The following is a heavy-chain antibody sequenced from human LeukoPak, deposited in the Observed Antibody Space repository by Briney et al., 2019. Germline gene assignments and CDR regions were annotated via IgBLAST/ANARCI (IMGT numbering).Heavy chain of an antibody. Sequence: KPSETLSLTCAVYGGSFSGYYWSWIRQPPGKGLEWIGEINHSGSTNYNPSLKSRVTISVDTSKNQFSLKLSSVTAADTAVYYCARGYCSSTSCWFDPWGQGTLVTVSS. V-gene: IGHV4-34*01. CDR3: ARGYCSSTSCWFDP. CDR2: INHSGST. CDR1: GGSFSGYY. J-gene: IGHJ5*02. D-gene: IGHD2-2*01.